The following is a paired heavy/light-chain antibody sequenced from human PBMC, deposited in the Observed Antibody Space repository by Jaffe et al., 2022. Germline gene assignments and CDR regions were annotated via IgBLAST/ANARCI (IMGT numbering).Heavy chain of an antibody. D-gene: IGHD6-19*01. CDR1: GFTFSSYA. CDR3: ARGGGGRYSSGWEEIDY. J-gene: IGHJ4*02. V-gene: IGHV3-64*02. CDR2: ISSNGGST. Sequence: EVQLVESGEGLVQPGGSLRLSCAASGFTFSSYAMHWVRQAPGKGLEYVSAISSNGGSTYYADSVKGRFTISRDNSKNTLYLQMGSLRAEDMAVYYCARGGGGRYSSGWEEIDYWGQGTLVTVSS.
Light chain of an antibody. CDR1: QSLVHSDGNTY. Sequence: DVVMTQSPLSLPVTLGQPASISCRSSQSLVHSDGNTYLNWFQQRPGQSPRRLIYKVSNRDSGVPDRFSGSGSGTDFTLKISRVEAEDVGVYYCMQGTHWPPLTFGGGTKVEIK. J-gene: IGKJ4*01. CDR3: MQGTHWPPLT. V-gene: IGKV2-30*02. CDR2: KVS.